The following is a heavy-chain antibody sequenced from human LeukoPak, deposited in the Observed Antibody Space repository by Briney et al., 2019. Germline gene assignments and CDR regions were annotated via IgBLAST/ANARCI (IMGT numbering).Heavy chain of an antibody. Sequence: SETLSLTCAVSGGSISSGGFSWSWIRRPPGKGLEWIGYIHHSGVTYYNPSLTSRVTISIERSKNQFSLMLNSVTAADTAVYYCARVGYGGNPVDYWGQGTLVTVSS. CDR3: ARVGYGGNPVDY. V-gene: IGHV4-30-2*01. CDR2: IHHSGVT. J-gene: IGHJ4*02. CDR1: GGSISSGGFS. D-gene: IGHD4-23*01.